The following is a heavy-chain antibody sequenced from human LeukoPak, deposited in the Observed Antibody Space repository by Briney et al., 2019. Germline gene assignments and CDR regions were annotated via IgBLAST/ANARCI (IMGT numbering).Heavy chain of an antibody. J-gene: IGHJ4*02. D-gene: IGHD6-19*01. CDR1: GGSISSYY. V-gene: IGHV4-59*01. CDR2: IYYSGST. CDR3: ARGSVAGTIFDY. Sequence: SETLSLTCTVSGGSISSYYWSWIRQPPGKGLEWIGYIYYSGSTNYNPSLKSRVTISVDTSKNQFSLRLSSVTAADTAVYYCARGSVAGTIFDYWGQGTLVTVSS.